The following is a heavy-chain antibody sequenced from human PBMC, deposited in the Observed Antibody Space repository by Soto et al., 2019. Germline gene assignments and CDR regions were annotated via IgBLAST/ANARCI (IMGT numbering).Heavy chain of an antibody. CDR3: ARAPSWWYFDL. Sequence: QVPLVQSGAEEKKPGASVKVSCKASGYTFTSYAMHWVRQAPGQRLEWMGWINAGNGNTKYSQKFQGRVTITRDTSASIAYMELSSLRSEDTAVYYCARAPSWWYFDLWGRGTLVTVSS. CDR1: GYTFTSYA. J-gene: IGHJ2*01. V-gene: IGHV1-3*05. CDR2: INAGNGNT.